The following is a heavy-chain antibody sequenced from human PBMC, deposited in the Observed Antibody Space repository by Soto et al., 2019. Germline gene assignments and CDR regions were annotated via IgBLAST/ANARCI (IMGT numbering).Heavy chain of an antibody. V-gene: IGHV1-18*01. CDR2: ISPYNGDT. D-gene: IGHD2-8*01. CDR1: GYTFTLFG. J-gene: IGHJ4*02. Sequence: QVQLVQSGAEVKKPGASVKVSCTTSGYTFTLFGITWVRQAPGQGLEWMGWISPYNGDTKYAEKLEGRVTLTTDTSTDTAYMELTSLTSDDTAEYYCARGCQSRYFDYWGQGTLVTVSS. CDR3: ARGCQSRYFDY.